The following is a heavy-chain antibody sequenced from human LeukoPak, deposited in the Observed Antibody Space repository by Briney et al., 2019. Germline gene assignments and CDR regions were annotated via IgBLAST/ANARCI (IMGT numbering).Heavy chain of an antibody. V-gene: IGHV4-59*01. D-gene: IGHD6-13*01. CDR2: IYDSGST. CDR1: GGSINSYY. Sequence: SETLSLTCTVSGGSINSYYWSWIRQPPGKGLEWIGYIYDSGSTNYNPSLKSRVTISVDTSKNQFSLKLTSVTAADTAVYYRASSYSSSWFRFDYWGQGALVTVSS. J-gene: IGHJ4*02. CDR3: ASSYSSSWFRFDY.